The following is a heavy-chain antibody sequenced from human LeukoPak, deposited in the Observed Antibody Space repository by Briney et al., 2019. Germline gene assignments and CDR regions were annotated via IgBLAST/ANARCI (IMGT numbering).Heavy chain of an antibody. CDR1: GGSISSSNW. V-gene: IGHV4-4*02. D-gene: IGHD6-13*01. J-gene: IGHJ6*02. CDR3: ATAPGIAAAGTYYYYGMDV. CDR2: IYHSGST. Sequence: PSGTLSLTCDVSGGSISSSNWWSWVRQPPGEGLEWIGEIYHSGSTNYNPSLKSRVTISVDKSKNQFSLKLSSVTAADTAVYYCATAPGIAAAGTYYYYGMDVWGQGTTVTVSS.